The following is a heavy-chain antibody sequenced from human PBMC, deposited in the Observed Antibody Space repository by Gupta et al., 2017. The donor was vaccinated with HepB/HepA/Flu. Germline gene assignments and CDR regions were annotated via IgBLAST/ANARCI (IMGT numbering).Heavy chain of an antibody. D-gene: IGHD1-1*01. Sequence: QVQLQQWRAGLLKPSETLSLTCAVYGGSFSGYYWSWIRQPPGKGLEWIGDINHTGNTNYNPSLKSRVTISVDMSKNQSSLVLSAVTAADTAVFYCGRGPNWAFDSWGKGALVTVSS. CDR3: GRGPNWAFDS. V-gene: IGHV4-34*02. CDR1: GGSFSGYY. J-gene: IGHJ4*02. CDR2: INHTGNT.